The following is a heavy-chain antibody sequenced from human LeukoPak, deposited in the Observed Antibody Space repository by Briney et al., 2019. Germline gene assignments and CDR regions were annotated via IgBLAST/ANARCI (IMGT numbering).Heavy chain of an antibody. D-gene: IGHD3-3*01. J-gene: IGHJ3*02. V-gene: IGHV3-23*01. Sequence: GGSLRLSCAASGFTFSSYAMSWVRQAPGKGLEWVSAISGSGGSTYYADSVKGRFTISRDNSKNTLYLQMNSLRAEDTAVYYCAKDSLSSPQSYDFWSGYNAFDIWGQGTMVTVSS. CDR2: ISGSGGST. CDR3: AKDSLSSPQSYDFWSGYNAFDI. CDR1: GFTFSSYA.